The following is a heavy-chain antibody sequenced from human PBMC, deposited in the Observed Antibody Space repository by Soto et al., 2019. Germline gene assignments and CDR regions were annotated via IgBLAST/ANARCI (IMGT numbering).Heavy chain of an antibody. V-gene: IGHV3-30*18. CDR3: AKDGGSSKYGMDV. D-gene: IGHD6-6*01. CDR1: GFTFSSYG. CDR2: ISYDGSNK. J-gene: IGHJ6*02. Sequence: GGSLRLSCAASGFTFSSYGMHWVRQAPGKGLEWVAVISYDGSNKYYADSVKGRFTISRDNSKNTLYLQMNSLRAEDTAVYYCAKDGGSSKYGMDVWGQGTTVTVSS.